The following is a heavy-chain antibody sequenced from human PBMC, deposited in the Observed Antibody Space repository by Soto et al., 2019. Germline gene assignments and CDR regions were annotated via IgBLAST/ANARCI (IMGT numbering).Heavy chain of an antibody. V-gene: IGHV1-69*02. Sequence: QVQLVQSGAEVKKPGSSVKVSCKASGGTFSSYTISWVRQAPGQGLEWLGRIIPILGIANYAQKFQGRVTITADKSTSTAYMELSSLRFEDTAVYYCARSCSGGSCYSNWYFDLWGRGTLVTVSS. CDR3: ARSCSGGSCYSNWYFDL. J-gene: IGHJ2*01. CDR2: IIPILGIA. D-gene: IGHD2-15*01. CDR1: GGTFSSYT.